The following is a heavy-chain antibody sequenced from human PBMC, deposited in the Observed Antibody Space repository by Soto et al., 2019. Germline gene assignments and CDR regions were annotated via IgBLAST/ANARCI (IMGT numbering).Heavy chain of an antibody. CDR3: ARRASNYYGVDV. Sequence: LGESVKISCXASGYIFSTNWIAWFRHMPGKGLEWMGSIFPADSDLRYNPSFQGQVTISADKSISTAYLQWSSLKAPDTGIYFCARRASNYYGVDVWGQGTTVTVSS. CDR2: IFPADSDL. V-gene: IGHV5-51*01. J-gene: IGHJ6*02. CDR1: GYIFSTNW.